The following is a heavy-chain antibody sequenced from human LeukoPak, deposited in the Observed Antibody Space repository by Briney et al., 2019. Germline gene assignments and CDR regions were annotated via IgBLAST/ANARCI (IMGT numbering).Heavy chain of an antibody. J-gene: IGHJ4*02. D-gene: IGHD5-24*01. CDR1: GFAFNDHV. Sequence: PGGSLRLSCAASGFAFNDHVMNWVRQAPGEGLEWVSTISGSGGSKFFADSVKGRFTISRDNSRNRLFLHMDSLRAADTAVYYCAKAGYTFAPYYFDYWGQGTLVTVSS. CDR3: AKAGYTFAPYYFDY. CDR2: ISGSGGSK. V-gene: IGHV3-23*01.